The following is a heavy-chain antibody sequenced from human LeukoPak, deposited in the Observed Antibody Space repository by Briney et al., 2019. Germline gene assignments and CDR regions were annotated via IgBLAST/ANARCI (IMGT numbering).Heavy chain of an antibody. Sequence: SETLSLTCTVSGGSISSYYWSWIRQPPGKGLEWIGYIYDSGSTNYNPSLKSRVTISVDTSKNQFSLKLSSVSAADTAVYYCARSLVGATTGYDYWGQGTLVTVSS. CDR2: IYDSGST. CDR1: GGSISSYY. V-gene: IGHV4-59*01. D-gene: IGHD1-26*01. J-gene: IGHJ4*02. CDR3: ARSLVGATTGYDY.